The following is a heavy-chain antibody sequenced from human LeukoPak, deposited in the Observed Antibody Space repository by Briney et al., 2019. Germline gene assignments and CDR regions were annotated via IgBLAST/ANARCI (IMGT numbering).Heavy chain of an antibody. CDR1: GGSINSGSYF. Sequence: SETLSLTCTVSGGSINSGSYFWTWIRQPAGQPAGKGLEWIGRIYTTGRTSYNPSIGSRVTISADMSKNQFSLHLTAATAADTAVYFCASAYYWVDSWGQGTLVTVSS. CDR3: ASAYYWVDS. J-gene: IGHJ5*01. V-gene: IGHV4-61*02. D-gene: IGHD2-21*01. CDR2: IYTTGRT.